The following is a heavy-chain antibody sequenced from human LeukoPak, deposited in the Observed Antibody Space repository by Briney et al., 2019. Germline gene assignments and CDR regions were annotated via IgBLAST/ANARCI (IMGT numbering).Heavy chain of an antibody. CDR1: GGSFSGYY. D-gene: IGHD3-10*01. J-gene: IGHJ4*02. CDR3: AREANYGSGSYGFDY. V-gene: IGHV4-34*01. CDR2: INHSGST. Sequence: PSETLSLTCAVYGGSFSGYYWSWIRQPPGKGLEWIGEINHSGSTNYNPSLKSRVTISVDTSKNQFSLKLSSVTAADTAVYYCAREANYGSGSYGFDYWGQGTLVTVSS.